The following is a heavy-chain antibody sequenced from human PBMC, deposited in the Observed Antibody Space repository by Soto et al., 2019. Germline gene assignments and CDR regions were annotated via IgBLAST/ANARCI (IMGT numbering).Heavy chain of an antibody. V-gene: IGHV4-34*01. J-gene: IGHJ6*02. CDR1: GGSFSGYY. Sequence: SETMSLTCAVYGGSFSGYYGSWIRQPPGKGLEWIGEINHSGSTNYNPSLKSRVTISVDTSKNQFSLKLSSVTAADTAVYYCVRIAAAGTPYYYYVMAVWGQGTTFPVSS. D-gene: IGHD6-13*01. CDR3: VRIAAAGTPYYYYVMAV. CDR2: INHSGST.